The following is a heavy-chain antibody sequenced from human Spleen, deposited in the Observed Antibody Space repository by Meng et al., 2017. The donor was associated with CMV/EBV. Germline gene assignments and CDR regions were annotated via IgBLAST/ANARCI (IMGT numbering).Heavy chain of an antibody. CDR3: ATSQCGDTNCRDAYNWFDP. Sequence: TFSSYAVSWGRQAHGQGLEWMGRISPIVGITRYAHKFQGRVTITADKFTNTAYMELSSLRSEDTAVYYCATSQCGDTNCRDAYNWFDPWGQGTLVTVSS. CDR2: ISPIVGIT. D-gene: IGHD2-21*01. J-gene: IGHJ5*02. V-gene: IGHV1-69*04. CDR1: TFSSYA.